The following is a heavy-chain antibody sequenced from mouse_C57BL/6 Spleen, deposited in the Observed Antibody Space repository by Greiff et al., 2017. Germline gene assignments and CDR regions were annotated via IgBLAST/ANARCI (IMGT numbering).Heavy chain of an antibody. Sequence: VQLKESGGGLVKPGGSLKLSCAASGFTFSDYGMHWVRQAPEKGLEWVAYISSGSSTIYYADTVKGRFTILRDNAKNTLFLQMTSLRSEDTAMYYGARTGNYDGSSYEGYWGQGTTLTVSS. CDR2: ISSGSSTI. J-gene: IGHJ2*01. D-gene: IGHD1-1*01. CDR3: ARTGNYDGSSYEGY. CDR1: GFTFSDYG. V-gene: IGHV5-17*01.